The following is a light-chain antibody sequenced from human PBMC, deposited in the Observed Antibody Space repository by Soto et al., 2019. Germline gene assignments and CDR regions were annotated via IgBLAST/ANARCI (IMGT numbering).Light chain of an antibody. CDR2: DNN. CDR3: GTWDSSLSGVV. J-gene: IGLJ2*01. CDR1: SSNIGNNY. Sequence: QAVVTQPPSVSAAPGQKVTMFCSGSSSNIGNNYVSWYQQFPGTAPKLLIYDNNKRPSGIPDRFSGSKSGTSATLGITGLLTGDEADYYCGTWDSSLSGVVFGGGTKLTVL. V-gene: IGLV1-51*01.